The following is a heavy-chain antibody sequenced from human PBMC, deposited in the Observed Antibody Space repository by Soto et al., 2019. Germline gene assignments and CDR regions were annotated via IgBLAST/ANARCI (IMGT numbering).Heavy chain of an antibody. J-gene: IGHJ3*01. D-gene: IGHD2-2*02. V-gene: IGHV1-18*01. CDR3: AGVNGPGAIFAAFAF. CDR2: INPFKGDT. Sequence: ARSWVRHEHGQGLDWMGWINPFKGDTNSAARFQDRVTMTTDTSTRTAYMELRSLRSDDTAVYYCAGVNGPGAIFAAFAFLGKRTLVTVS. CDR1: A.